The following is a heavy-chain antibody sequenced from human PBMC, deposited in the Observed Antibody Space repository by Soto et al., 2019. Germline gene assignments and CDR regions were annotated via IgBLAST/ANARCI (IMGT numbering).Heavy chain of an antibody. J-gene: IGHJ4*02. V-gene: IGHV3-33*01. CDR3: ARFSSSWYGKIDY. Sequence: QVQLVESGGGVVQPGKFLRLSCAASGFTFSSYGMHWVRQAPGKGLEWVAVIWYDGSNKYYADSVKGRFTISRDNSKNTLYLQMNSLRAEDTAVYYCARFSSSWYGKIDYWGQGTLVTVSS. CDR2: IWYDGSNK. CDR1: GFTFSSYG. D-gene: IGHD6-13*01.